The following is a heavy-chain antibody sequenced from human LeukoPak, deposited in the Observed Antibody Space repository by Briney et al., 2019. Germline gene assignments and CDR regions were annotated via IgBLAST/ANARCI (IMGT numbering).Heavy chain of an antibody. CDR3: TRGGGGTANFIYRSDF. V-gene: IGHV1-69*13. CDR2: IIPIFGTV. CDR1: GGSINSFA. J-gene: IGHJ4*02. Sequence: SVKVSRKASGGSINSFAISWVRQAPGQGLEWMGGIIPIFGTVNHAQKFKGRVTVTADESTGTAYMELSSLRSDDTAVYYCTRGGGGTANFIYRSDFWGQGTLVTVPS. D-gene: IGHD2-8*02.